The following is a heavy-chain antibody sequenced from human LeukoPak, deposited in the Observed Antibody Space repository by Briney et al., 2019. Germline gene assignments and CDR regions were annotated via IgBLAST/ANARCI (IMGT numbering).Heavy chain of an antibody. CDR2: ISAYNGNT. Sequence: ASVKVSCKASGYTFTSYGISWVRQAPGQGLEWMGWISAYNGNTNYAQKLQGRVTMTTDTSTSTAYMELRSLRSDDTAVYYCATQIKGIAVAGIFDYWGQGTLVTVSS. V-gene: IGHV1-18*01. CDR3: ATQIKGIAVAGIFDY. CDR1: GYTFTSYG. D-gene: IGHD6-19*01. J-gene: IGHJ4*02.